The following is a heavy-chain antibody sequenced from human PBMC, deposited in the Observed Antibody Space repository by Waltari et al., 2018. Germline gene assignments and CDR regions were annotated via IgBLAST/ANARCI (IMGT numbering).Heavy chain of an antibody. CDR3: AREDSSAAVDY. CDR2: INPSGGST. V-gene: IGHV1-46*01. J-gene: IGHJ4*02. D-gene: IGHD6-13*01. Sequence: QVQLVQSGAEVKKPGASVKVSCKASGYTFTSYYMHWVRQAPGQGLEWMGIINPSGGSTSYSQKFQGRVTMTRDTSTSTVYMELSSLRSEDTAVYYCAREDSSAAVDYWGQGTLVTVSS. CDR1: GYTFTSYY.